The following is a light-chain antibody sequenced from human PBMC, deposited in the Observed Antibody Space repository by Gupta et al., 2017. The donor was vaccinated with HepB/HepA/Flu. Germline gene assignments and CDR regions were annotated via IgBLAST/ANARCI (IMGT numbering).Light chain of an antibody. CDR3: QSAASSSTSLEV. V-gene: IGLV3-25*03. CDR1: ALPKQY. Sequence: SYELTQPPSVSVSPGQTARITCSGDALPKQYASWYQQKPGQAPVLVIYNDSERPSGIPERFSCYSSGTTVTLIISGVQAEDEADDYCQSAASSSTSLEVFGTGTKVTVL. CDR2: NDS. J-gene: IGLJ1*01.